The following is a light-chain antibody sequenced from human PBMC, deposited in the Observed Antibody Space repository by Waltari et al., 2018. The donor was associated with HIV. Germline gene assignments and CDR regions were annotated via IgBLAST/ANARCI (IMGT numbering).Light chain of an antibody. J-gene: IGKJ2*01. CDR1: QSISPRHNNDNY. CDR2: GAS. V-gene: IGKV4-1*01. CDR3: QQYLGIPYT. Sequence: DIVMTQSPHSLAVSLGERATLNCKSSQSISPRHNNDNYLYWYQQKPAQPPKLLLSGASTRESAAPDRFSGSGSGTDFTLTINNLQAEDVAVYYCQQYLGIPYTFGQGTKLELK.